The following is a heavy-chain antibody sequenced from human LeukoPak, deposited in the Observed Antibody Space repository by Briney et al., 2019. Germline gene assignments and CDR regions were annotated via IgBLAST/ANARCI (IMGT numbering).Heavy chain of an antibody. J-gene: IGHJ6*02. CDR3: ASKRLVVPAAISAPATARMDV. D-gene: IGHD2-2*02. CDR1: GFTVSSNY. Sequence: GGSLGLSCAASGFTVSSNYMSWVRQAPGKGLEWVSVIYSGGSTYYADSVKGRFTISRDNSKNTLYLQMNSLRAEDTAVYYCASKRLVVPAAISAPATARMDVWGQGTTVTVSS. V-gene: IGHV3-66*01. CDR2: IYSGGST.